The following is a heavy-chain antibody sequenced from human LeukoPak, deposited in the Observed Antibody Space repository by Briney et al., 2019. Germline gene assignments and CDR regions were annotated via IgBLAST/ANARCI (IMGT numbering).Heavy chain of an antibody. D-gene: IGHD1-26*01. J-gene: IGHJ4*02. V-gene: IGHV5-51*01. Sequence: GESLKISCKASGYRFTAYWIGWVRQMPGKDLEWMGVIHPVDSDTTYSPSFQGQVTISADKSNNIAYLEWDSLKASDSGTYYCARRTGSGTYYSLFFDYWGQGALVTVSS. CDR3: ARRTGSGTYYSLFFDY. CDR1: GYRFTAYW. CDR2: IHPVDSDT.